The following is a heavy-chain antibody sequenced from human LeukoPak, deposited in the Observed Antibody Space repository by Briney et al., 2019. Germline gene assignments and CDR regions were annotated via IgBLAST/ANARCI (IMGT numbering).Heavy chain of an antibody. D-gene: IGHD3-16*01. Sequence: GRSLRLSCAASGFTFSSYAMSWVRQAPGKGLEWVSAISGSGGSTYYADSVKGRFTISRDNSKNTLYLQMNSLRAEDTAVYYCAKATERIMITFGGAYFDYWGQGTLVTVSS. V-gene: IGHV3-23*01. CDR3: AKATERIMITFGGAYFDY. CDR2: ISGSGGST. CDR1: GFTFSSYA. J-gene: IGHJ4*02.